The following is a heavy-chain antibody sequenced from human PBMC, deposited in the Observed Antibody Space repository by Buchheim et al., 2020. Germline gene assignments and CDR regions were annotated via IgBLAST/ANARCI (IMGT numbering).Heavy chain of an antibody. D-gene: IGHD3-22*01. CDR1: GGSFSGYS. CDR3: ARGDHYYDTSDYYHSSFDS. CDR2: ISHRGNT. Sequence: QVQLQQWGAGLLKPSATLSLTCGVYGGSFSGYSWSWIRQPPGKGLEWIGEISHRGNTNYNPSLKGRVTISVDTSKNHFSLDVTSVTAADTAVYYCARGDHYYDTSDYYHSSFDSWGQGTL. V-gene: IGHV4-34*01. J-gene: IGHJ4*02.